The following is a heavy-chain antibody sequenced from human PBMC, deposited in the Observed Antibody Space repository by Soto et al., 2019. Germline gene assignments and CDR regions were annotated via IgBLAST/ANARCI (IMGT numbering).Heavy chain of an antibody. D-gene: IGHD3-10*01. CDR3: ANLPLYGSGFDC. J-gene: IGHJ4*02. Sequence: EVQLVESGGGLVQPGRSLRLSCAASGFTFDDYAIHWVRQAPGRGLEWVAGISWNGASIGYADSVKGRFTISRDNAKNSLHLQMHSLRSEDTALYYCANLPLYGSGFDCWGQGTLVTVSS. CDR1: GFTFDDYA. V-gene: IGHV3-9*01. CDR2: ISWNGASI.